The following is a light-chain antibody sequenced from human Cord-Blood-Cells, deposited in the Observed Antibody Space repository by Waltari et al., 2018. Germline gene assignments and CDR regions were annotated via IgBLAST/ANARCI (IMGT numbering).Light chain of an antibody. CDR2: ATS. V-gene: IGLV1-40*01. CDR3: QSYDSSLSGWV. Sequence: QSVLTQPPSVSGAPGQRVTISCTGSSSNIGAGYDVHWYQQLPGTAPKLLILATSNRPSGVPDRFSGSKSGTSASLAITGLQAEDEADYYCQSYDSSLSGWVFGGGTKLTVL. J-gene: IGLJ3*02. CDR1: SSNIGAGYD.